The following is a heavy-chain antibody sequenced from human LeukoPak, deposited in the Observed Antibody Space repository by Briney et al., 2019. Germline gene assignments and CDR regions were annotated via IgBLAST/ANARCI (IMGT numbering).Heavy chain of an antibody. D-gene: IGHD3-10*01. V-gene: IGHV4-39*01. J-gene: IGHJ4*02. CDR2: IYYSGST. Sequence: SETLSLTCTVSGGSISSSSYYWGWIRQPPGKGLEWIGSIYYSGSTYYNPSLKSRVTISVDTSKNHFSLRLSSVTAADTAVYYCARHQLGGGYYGSGSYNLDYWGQGKLVTVSS. CDR1: GGSISSSSYY. CDR3: ARHQLGGGYYGSGSYNLDY.